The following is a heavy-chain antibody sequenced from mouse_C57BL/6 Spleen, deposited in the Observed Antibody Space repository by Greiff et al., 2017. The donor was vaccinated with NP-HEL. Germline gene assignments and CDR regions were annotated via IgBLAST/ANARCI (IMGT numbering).Heavy chain of an antibody. J-gene: IGHJ3*01. CDR2: IDPGNGDT. D-gene: IGHD4-1*01. CDR3: TTGELGFAY. V-gene: IGHV14-4*01. Sequence: EVQLQQSGAELVRPGASVKLSCTASGFNITDDYMHWVKQRPEQGLEWIGWIDPGNGDTEYASKFQGKATITADTSSNTAYLQLSSMTSEDTAVYYCTTGELGFAYWGQGTLVTVSA. CDR1: GFNITDDY.